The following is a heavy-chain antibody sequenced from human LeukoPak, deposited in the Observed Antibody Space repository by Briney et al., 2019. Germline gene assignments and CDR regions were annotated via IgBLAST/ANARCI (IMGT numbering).Heavy chain of an antibody. D-gene: IGHD5-12*01. V-gene: IGHV3-21*01. CDR1: GFTFSSYS. CDR3: ARDSPQWLRSPGSNAFDI. J-gene: IGHJ3*02. Sequence: GGSLRLSCAASGFTFSSYSMNWVRQAPGKGLEWVSSISSSSSYIYYADSVKGRFTISRDNAKNSLCLQMNSLRAEDTAVYYCARDSPQWLRSPGSNAFDIWGQGTMVTVSS. CDR2: ISSSSSYI.